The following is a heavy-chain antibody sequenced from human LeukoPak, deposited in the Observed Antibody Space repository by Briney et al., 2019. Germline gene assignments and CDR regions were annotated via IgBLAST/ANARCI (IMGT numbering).Heavy chain of an antibody. D-gene: IGHD3-10*01. V-gene: IGHV1-2*02. CDR3: ARGGRYYGSGSYTMDV. CDR1: GYTFTGYY. Sequence: ASVKVSCKASGYTFTGYYIHWVRQAPGQGLEWMGWVNPNSGGTNYEQKFQGRVTMTRDTSISTAYMELSRLRSDDTAVYYCARGGRYYGSGSYTMDVWGKGTTVTVSS. CDR2: VNPNSGGT. J-gene: IGHJ6*03.